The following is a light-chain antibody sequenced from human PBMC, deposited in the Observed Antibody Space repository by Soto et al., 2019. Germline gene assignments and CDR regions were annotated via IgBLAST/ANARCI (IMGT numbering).Light chain of an antibody. CDR1: SSDVGSYNY. V-gene: IGLV2-14*01. CDR2: ASS. J-gene: IGLJ1*01. Sequence: VLTQPASVSGSPGQSITISCTGTSSDVGSYNYVSWYQQHPGKAPRLMIYASSNRPSGVSHRFSGSRSGNTASLTISGLQAEDEADYFCSSYTSGSTLYVLGSGTKV. CDR3: SSYTSGSTLYV.